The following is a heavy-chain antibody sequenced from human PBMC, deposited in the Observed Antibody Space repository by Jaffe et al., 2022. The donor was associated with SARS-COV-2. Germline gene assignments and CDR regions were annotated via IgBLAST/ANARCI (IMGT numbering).Heavy chain of an antibody. J-gene: IGHJ4*02. Sequence: QVQLVESGGGVVQPGRSLRLSCAASGFTFSSYGMHWVRQAPGKGLEWVAVISYDGSNKYYADSVKGRFTISRDNSKNTLSLQMNSLRAEDTAVYYCAKDFQLRLWYPSEQGGFDYWGQGTLVTVSS. V-gene: IGHV3-30*18. CDR2: ISYDGSNK. CDR1: GFTFSSYG. D-gene: IGHD5-18*01. CDR3: AKDFQLRLWYPSEQGGFDY.